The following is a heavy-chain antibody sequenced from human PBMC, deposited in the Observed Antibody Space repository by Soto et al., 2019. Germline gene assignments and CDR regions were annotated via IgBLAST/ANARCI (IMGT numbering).Heavy chain of an antibody. J-gene: IGHJ4*02. CDR2: MSYDGTKE. CDR3: AKEYGSTWIDH. V-gene: IGHV3-30*18. CDR1: GFAFSTYG. D-gene: IGHD6-13*01. Sequence: PWGSLRLSCAASGFAFSTYGIHCFRHSPVKGLEWVAAMSYDGTKEYYVDSVKGRFTISRDNSRNTLFLQLNSLRDEDTAVYYCAKEYGSTWIDHWGQGTLVTVSS.